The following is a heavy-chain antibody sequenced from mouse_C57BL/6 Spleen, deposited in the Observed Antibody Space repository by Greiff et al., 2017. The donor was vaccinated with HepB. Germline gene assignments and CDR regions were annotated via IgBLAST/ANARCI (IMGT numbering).Heavy chain of an antibody. CDR2: ISSGSSTI. V-gene: IGHV5-17*01. CDR3: AKPYDYDGYYAMDY. Sequence: EVQLVESGGGLVKPGGSLKLSCAASGFTFSDYGIHWVRQAPEKGLEWVAYISSGSSTIYYADTVKGRFTISRDNAKNTLFLQMTSLRSEDTAMYYCAKPYDYDGYYAMDYWGQGTSVTVSS. CDR1: GFTFSDYG. J-gene: IGHJ4*01. D-gene: IGHD2-4*01.